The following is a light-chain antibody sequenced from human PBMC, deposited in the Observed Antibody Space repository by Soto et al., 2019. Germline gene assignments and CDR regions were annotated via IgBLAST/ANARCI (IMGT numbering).Light chain of an antibody. CDR1: QSVSSY. Sequence: EIVMSQSPPPLSVSPGERATLSCRASQSVSSYLAWYQQKPGQAPRLLIYDASNRATGIPARFSGSGSGTDFTLTINSLEPEDFAVYYCQQRSNWPSITFGQGTRLEIK. CDR2: DAS. J-gene: IGKJ5*01. CDR3: QQRSNWPSIT. V-gene: IGKV3-11*01.